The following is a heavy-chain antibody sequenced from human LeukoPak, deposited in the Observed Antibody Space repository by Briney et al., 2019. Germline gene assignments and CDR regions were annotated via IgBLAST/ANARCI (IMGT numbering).Heavy chain of an antibody. D-gene: IGHD6-19*01. CDR1: DDSVRSSF. J-gene: IGHJ4*02. Sequence: PSETLSLTCTVSDDSVRSSFWSWIRQPPGKGLEWIAYMCYTGSTDYNPSLKSRVTISIDTSKNQISLRLTSVTAADTAVYYCAKGSGWYFHWGQGTLVTVSS. CDR2: MCYTGST. V-gene: IGHV4-59*02. CDR3: AKGSGWYFH.